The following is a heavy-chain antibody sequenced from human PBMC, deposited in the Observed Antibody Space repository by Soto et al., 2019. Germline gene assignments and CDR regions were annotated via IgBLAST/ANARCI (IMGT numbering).Heavy chain of an antibody. J-gene: IGHJ6*02. D-gene: IGHD6-19*01. CDR3: AQNGGGSGWYGYYYYGMDV. CDR1: GYTFTSYD. Sequence: WASVKVSCKASGYTFTSYDINWVRQATGQGLEWMGWMNPNSGNTGYAQKFQGRVTMTRNTSISTAYMELSSLRSEDTAVYYCAQNGGGSGWYGYYYYGMDVWGQGTTVTVSS. CDR2: MNPNSGNT. V-gene: IGHV1-8*01.